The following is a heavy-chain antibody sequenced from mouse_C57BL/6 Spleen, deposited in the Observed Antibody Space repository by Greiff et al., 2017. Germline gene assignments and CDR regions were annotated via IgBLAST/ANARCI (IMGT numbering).Heavy chain of an antibody. V-gene: IGHV3-6*01. J-gene: IGHJ2*01. D-gene: IGHD2-3*01. CDR1: AYFITSGYY. CDR3: ARLRDGYFNFDY. CDR2: ISYDGSN. Sequence: DVKLQESGPGLVKPSQSLSLTCSVTAYFITSGYYWNWIRQFPGNKLEWMGYISYDGSNNYNPSLKNRISITRDTSKNQFFLKLTSVTTEDTATYYCARLRDGYFNFDYWVQGITLTVSS.